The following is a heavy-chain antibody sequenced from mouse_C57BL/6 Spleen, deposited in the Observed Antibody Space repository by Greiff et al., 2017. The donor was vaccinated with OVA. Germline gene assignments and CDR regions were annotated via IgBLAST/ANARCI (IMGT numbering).Heavy chain of an antibody. CDR2: IYPSDSET. CDR3: ARGGNHYYAMDY. Sequence: VQLKQPGAELVRPGSSVKLSCKASGYTFTSYWMDWVKQRPGQGLEWIGNIYPSDSETHYNQKFKDKATLTVDKSSSTAYMQLSSLTSEDSAVYYCARGGNHYYAMDYWGQGTSVTVSS. V-gene: IGHV1-61*01. CDR1: GYTFTSYW. J-gene: IGHJ4*01. D-gene: IGHD2-1*01.